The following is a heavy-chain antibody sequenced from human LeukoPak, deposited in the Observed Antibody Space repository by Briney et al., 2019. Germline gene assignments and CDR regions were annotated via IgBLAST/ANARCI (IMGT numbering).Heavy chain of an antibody. D-gene: IGHD3-10*01. CDR3: AREGDYYGSGRDWFDP. CDR1: GYTFTVYY. V-gene: IGHV1-2*02. CDR2: INPNSGGT. Sequence: GASVKVSCKASGYTFTVYYMHWVRQAPGQGLEWMGWINPNSGGTNYAQKFQGRVTMTRDTSISTAYMELSRLRSDDTAVYYCAREGDYYGSGRDWFDPWGQGTLVTVSS. J-gene: IGHJ5*02.